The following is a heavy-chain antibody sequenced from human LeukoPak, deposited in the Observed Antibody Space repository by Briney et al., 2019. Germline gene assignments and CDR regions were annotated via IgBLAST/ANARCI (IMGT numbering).Heavy chain of an antibody. CDR2: IYYSGGT. V-gene: IGHV4-59*08. CDR1: GGSINTYY. D-gene: IGHD1-26*01. J-gene: IGHJ4*02. CDR3: ARHTGGIGLDY. Sequence: SETLSLTCTVSGGSINTYYWSWIRQPPGKGLEWIGNIYYSGGTKYNPSLRSRVTISLDTPTNQFSLKLSSVTAADTAVYYCARHTGGIGLDYWGQGTLVTVSS.